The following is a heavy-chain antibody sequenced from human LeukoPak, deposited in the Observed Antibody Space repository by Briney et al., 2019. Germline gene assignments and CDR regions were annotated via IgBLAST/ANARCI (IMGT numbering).Heavy chain of an antibody. D-gene: IGHD1-26*01. V-gene: IGHV3-20*04. CDR3: ARSRSGGSYYGAFDI. CDR1: GFTFDDYG. CDR2: INWNGGST. J-gene: IGHJ3*02. Sequence: GGSLRLSCAASGFTFDDYGMSWVRHAPGKGLEWVSGINWNGGSTGYADSVKGRFIISRDNAKNSLYLQMNSLRAEDTALYYCARSRSGGSYYGAFDIWGQGTMVTVSS.